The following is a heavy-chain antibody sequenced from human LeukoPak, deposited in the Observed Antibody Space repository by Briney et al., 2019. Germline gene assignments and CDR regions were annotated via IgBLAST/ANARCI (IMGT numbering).Heavy chain of an antibody. Sequence: SETLSLTCTVSGGSISSDYWTWIRQPAGKGLEWIGRIYPSGSTNYNPSLKSRVTMSVDTSKNQFSLKLSSVTAADTAVYYCARENSGSYREFDYWGQGTLVTVSS. V-gene: IGHV4-4*07. CDR3: ARENSGSYREFDY. CDR1: GGSISSDY. D-gene: IGHD1-26*01. CDR2: IYPSGST. J-gene: IGHJ4*02.